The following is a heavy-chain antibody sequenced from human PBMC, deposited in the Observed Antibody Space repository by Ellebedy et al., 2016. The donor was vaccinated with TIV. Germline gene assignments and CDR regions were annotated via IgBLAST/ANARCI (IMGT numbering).Heavy chain of an antibody. J-gene: IGHJ6*02. CDR2: THYSGST. V-gene: IGHV4-59*01. Sequence: MPSETLSLTCSVSGGSISSYYWSWIRQPPGKELEWIGYTHYSGSTKYNPSLRSQVTISVDTSKNQFSLKLNSVTAADTAVYYCARRTGHYYALDVWGQGTTVTVSS. CDR1: GGSISSYY. CDR3: ARRTGHYYALDV.